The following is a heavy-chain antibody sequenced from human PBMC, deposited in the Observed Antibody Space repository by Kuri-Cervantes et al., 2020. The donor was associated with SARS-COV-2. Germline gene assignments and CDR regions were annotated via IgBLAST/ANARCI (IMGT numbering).Heavy chain of an antibody. CDR2: IGTAGDT. CDR1: GFTFSSYD. J-gene: IGHJ4*02. CDR3: ARGPDCSSTSCYLGFDY. D-gene: IGHD2-2*01. V-gene: IGHV3-13*01. Sequence: GESLKISCAACGFTFSSYDMHWVRQATGKGLEWVSAIGTAGDTYYPGSVKGRFTISRDNSKNTLYLQMNSLRAEDTAVYYCARGPDCSSTSCYLGFDYWGQGTLVTVSS.